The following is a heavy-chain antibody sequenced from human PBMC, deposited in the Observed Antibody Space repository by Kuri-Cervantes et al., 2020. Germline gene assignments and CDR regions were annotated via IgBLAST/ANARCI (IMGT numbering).Heavy chain of an antibody. Sequence: GSLRLSCTVSGGSISSSSYYWGWIRQPPGKGLEWMGSIYYSGSTYYNPSLKSRVTISVATSKNQFSLKLRSVTAADPAVYYCARHMSEQLASPIDYWGQGTLVTVSS. V-gene: IGHV4-39*01. CDR3: ARHMSEQLASPIDY. J-gene: IGHJ4*02. CDR2: IYYSGST. CDR1: GGSISSSSYY. D-gene: IGHD6-6*01.